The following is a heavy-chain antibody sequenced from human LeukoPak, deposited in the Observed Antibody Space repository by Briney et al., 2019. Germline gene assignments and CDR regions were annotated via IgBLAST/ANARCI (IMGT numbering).Heavy chain of an antibody. Sequence: GESLKISCKGSGYSFTSYWIGWVRQTPGKGLEWMGIIYPGDSDTRYSPSFQGQVTISADKSISTAYLQWSSLKASDTAMYYCARFRGLQGYYYYGMDVWGQGTTVTVSS. D-gene: IGHD3-10*01. CDR3: ARFRGLQGYYYYGMDV. CDR2: IYPGDSDT. V-gene: IGHV5-51*01. CDR1: GYSFTSYW. J-gene: IGHJ6*02.